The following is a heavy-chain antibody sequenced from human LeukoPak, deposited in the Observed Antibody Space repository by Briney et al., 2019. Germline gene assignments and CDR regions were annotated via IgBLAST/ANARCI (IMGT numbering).Heavy chain of an antibody. D-gene: IGHD3-3*01. V-gene: IGHV5-51*01. CDR2: IYPGDSDT. Sequence: GESLKISCKGSGYSFTSYWIGWVRPMPGKGLEWMGIIYPGDSDTRYSPSFQGQVTISADKSISTAYLQWSSLKASDTAMCYCARFRGSIFGVVIPPFYHYYYMDVWGKGTTVTVSS. CDR3: ARFRGSIFGVVIPPFYHYYYMDV. CDR1: GYSFTSYW. J-gene: IGHJ6*03.